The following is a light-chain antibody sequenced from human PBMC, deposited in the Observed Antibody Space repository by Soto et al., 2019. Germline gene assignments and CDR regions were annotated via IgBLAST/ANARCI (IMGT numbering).Light chain of an antibody. CDR3: QQYNNWLPIT. J-gene: IGKJ5*01. CDR1: QSVSSN. V-gene: IGKV3-15*01. CDR2: GAY. Sequence: EIVMTQSPATLSVSPGERATLSCRASQSVSSNLAWYQQKPGQAPRLLIYGAYTRATGIPARFSGSGSGTEFTLTISSLQSEDFAVYYCQQYNNWLPITFGQGTRLEIK.